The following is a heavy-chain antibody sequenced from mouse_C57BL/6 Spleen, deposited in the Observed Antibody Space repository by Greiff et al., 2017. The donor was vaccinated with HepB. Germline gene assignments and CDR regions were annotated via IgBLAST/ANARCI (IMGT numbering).Heavy chain of an antibody. V-gene: IGHV6-6*01. CDR2: IRNKANNHAT. J-gene: IGHJ1*03. Sequence: EVHLVESGGGLVQPGGSMKLSCAASGFTFSDAWMDWVRQSPEKGLEWVAEIRNKANNHATYYAESVKGRFTISRDDSKSSVYLQRNSLRAEDTGIYYCTRPNYYGSSYGWYFDVWGTGTTVTVSS. CDR3: TRPNYYGSSYGWYFDV. CDR1: GFTFSDAW. D-gene: IGHD1-1*01.